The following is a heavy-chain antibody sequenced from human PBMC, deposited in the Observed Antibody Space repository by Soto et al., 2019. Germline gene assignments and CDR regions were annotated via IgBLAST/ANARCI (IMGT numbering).Heavy chain of an antibody. CDR3: ASPRYSGSYYSTTNDQYYFDY. J-gene: IGHJ4*02. V-gene: IGHV4-39*01. CDR1: GGSISSSSYY. Sequence: SETLSLTCTVSGGSISSSSYYWGWIRQPPGKGLEWIGSIYYSGSTYYNPSLKSRVTISVDTSKNQFSLKLSSVTAADTAVYYCASPRYSGSYYSTTNDQYYFDYWGQGTLVTVSS. D-gene: IGHD1-26*01. CDR2: IYYSGST.